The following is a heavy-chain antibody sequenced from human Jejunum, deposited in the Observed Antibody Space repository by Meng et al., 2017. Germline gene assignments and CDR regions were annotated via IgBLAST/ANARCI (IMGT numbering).Heavy chain of an antibody. D-gene: IGHD3-22*01. CDR3: ARVQRVRLFDS. V-gene: IGHV4-34*01. J-gene: IGHJ4*02. Sequence: QVQLQQWGAGLLKPSETLSLTCAVYGGSFSAYYWSWIRQPPGKGLEWIGEINHNGDTNYDPSLKSRVTISVDTPKNQFSLRLTAVTAADTAIYYCARVQRVRLFDSWGQGTLVTVSS. CDR2: INHNGDT. CDR1: GGSFSAYY.